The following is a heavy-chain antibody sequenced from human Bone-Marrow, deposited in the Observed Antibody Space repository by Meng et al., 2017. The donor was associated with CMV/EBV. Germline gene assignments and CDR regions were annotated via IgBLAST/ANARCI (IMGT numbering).Heavy chain of an antibody. V-gene: IGHV3-23*01. J-gene: IGHJ4*02. Sequence: GESLKISCAASGFTFSSYDMSWVRQTPGKGLEWVSDISGRGTSTFYTDSVKGRFTISRDNSKKTLYLQMNSLRDEDTALYYCAKQYDGSGSYYNGWGQGTLVPSPQ. CDR2: ISGRGTST. D-gene: IGHD3-10*01. CDR3: AKQYDGSGSYYNG. CDR1: GFTFSSYD.